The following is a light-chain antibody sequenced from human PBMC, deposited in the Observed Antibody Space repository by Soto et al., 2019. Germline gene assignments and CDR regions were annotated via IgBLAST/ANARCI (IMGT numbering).Light chain of an antibody. CDR1: QDISNY. CDR3: QQSYSTPRT. Sequence: IQVTQSPSTLSASVGDRVTITCQASQDISNYLNWYQQKLGKAPKLLIYDASNLETGVPSRFSGSGSGTDFTLTISSLQPEDFATYYCQQSYSTPRTFGQGTKVDIK. V-gene: IGKV1-39*01. J-gene: IGKJ1*01. CDR2: DAS.